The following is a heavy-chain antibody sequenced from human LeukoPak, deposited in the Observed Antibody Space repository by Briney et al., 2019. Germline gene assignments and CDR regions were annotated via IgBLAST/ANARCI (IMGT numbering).Heavy chain of an antibody. CDR3: ARVLNYYDSSGYYFSY. V-gene: IGHV3-23*01. J-gene: IGHJ4*02. D-gene: IGHD3-22*01. Sequence: GGSLRLSCAASGFTFRNYAMSWVRQAPGKGLEWVSAVSSSGGGTYFAASVKGRFTISRDNSKNTLYLQMNSLRAEDTAVYYCARVLNYYDSSGYYFSYWGQGTLVTVSS. CDR1: GFTFRNYA. CDR2: VSSSGGGT.